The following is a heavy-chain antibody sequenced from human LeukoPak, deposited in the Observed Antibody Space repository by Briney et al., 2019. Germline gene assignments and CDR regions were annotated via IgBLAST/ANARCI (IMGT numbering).Heavy chain of an antibody. Sequence: PSETLSLTCTVSGGSISSYYWSWIRQPPGKGLEWIGYIYYSGSTNYNPSLESRVTISLGTSKNKFSLKLSSVTAADTAVYYCARNIGWFDPWGQGTLVTVSS. V-gene: IGHV4-59*01. J-gene: IGHJ5*02. D-gene: IGHD2/OR15-2a*01. CDR3: ARNIGWFDP. CDR1: GGSISSYY. CDR2: IYYSGST.